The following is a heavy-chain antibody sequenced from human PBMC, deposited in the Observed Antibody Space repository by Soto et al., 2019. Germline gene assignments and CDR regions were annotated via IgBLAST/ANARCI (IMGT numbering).Heavy chain of an antibody. V-gene: IGHV3-48*01. Sequence: GGPLRLSCPAGGFTFSSYTMNWVRQAQGKGLEWVSYISSSSSTIYYADSVKGRFTISRDNAKNSLYLQMNSLRAEDTAVYYCARANYYGSPGDFDYWGQGTLVTVSS. CDR3: ARANYYGSPGDFDY. J-gene: IGHJ4*02. CDR1: GFTFSSYT. D-gene: IGHD3-10*01. CDR2: ISSSSSTI.